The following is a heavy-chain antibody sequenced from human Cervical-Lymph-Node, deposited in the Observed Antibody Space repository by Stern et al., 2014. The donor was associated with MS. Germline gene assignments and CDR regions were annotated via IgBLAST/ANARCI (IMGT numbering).Heavy chain of an antibody. CDR2: IYPDDSDI. D-gene: IGHD1-1*01. CDR1: GYTFTNNW. CDR3: ARPPPRRKWDDPNYGMDV. Sequence: EVQLVESGAEVKKPGESLKISCKGSGYTFTNNWIAWVRQMPGKGLEWMGIIYPDDSDIRYSPSLQGPVTISADKSISPASLQWSGRKAADSAVFYCARPPPRRKWDDPNYGMDVWGQGTTVTVSS. J-gene: IGHJ6*02. V-gene: IGHV5-51*03.